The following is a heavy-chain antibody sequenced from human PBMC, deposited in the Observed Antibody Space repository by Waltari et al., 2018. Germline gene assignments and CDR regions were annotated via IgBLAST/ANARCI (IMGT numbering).Heavy chain of an antibody. CDR3: ARGQVGALFDY. V-gene: IGHV4-34*01. CDR1: GGSFSGYY. Sequence: QVQLQQWGAGLLKPSETLSLTCAVYGGSFSGYYWSWIRQPPGKGLEWLGEINHSGSTNSNPSLKSRVTISGDTSKNQFSRKLSSVTAADTAVYYCARGQVGALFDYWGQGTLVTVSS. D-gene: IGHD1-26*01. CDR2: INHSGST. J-gene: IGHJ4*02.